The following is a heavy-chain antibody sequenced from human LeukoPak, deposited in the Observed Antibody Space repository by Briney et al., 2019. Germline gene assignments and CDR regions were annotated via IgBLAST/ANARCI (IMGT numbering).Heavy chain of an antibody. J-gene: IGHJ4*02. V-gene: IGHV4-61*02. CDR2: IYTSGST. CDR1: GGSISSGSYY. Sequence: PSQTLSLTCTVSGGSISSGSYYWSWIRQPAGKGLEWIGRIYTSGSTNYNPSLKSRVTMSVDTSKSQFSLKLSSVTAADTAVYYCARDNAWFGEFGVDYWGQGTLVTVSS. CDR3: ARDNAWFGEFGVDY. D-gene: IGHD3-10*01.